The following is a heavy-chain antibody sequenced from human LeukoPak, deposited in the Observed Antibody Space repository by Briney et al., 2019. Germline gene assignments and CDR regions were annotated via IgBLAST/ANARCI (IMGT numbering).Heavy chain of an antibody. V-gene: IGHV1-2*02. CDR2: INPNSGGT. CDR3: ARVRIAAAGTPYDY. D-gene: IGHD6-13*01. Sequence: GASVKVSCEASGYTFTGYYMHWVRQAPGQGLEWMGWINPNSGGTNYAQKFQGRVTMTRDTSISTAYMELSRLRSDDTAVYYCARVRIAAAGTPYDYWGQGTLVTVSS. CDR1: GYTFTGYY. J-gene: IGHJ4*02.